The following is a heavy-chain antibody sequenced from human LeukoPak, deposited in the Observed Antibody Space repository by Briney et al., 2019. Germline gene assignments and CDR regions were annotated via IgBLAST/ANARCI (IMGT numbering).Heavy chain of an antibody. V-gene: IGHV4-30-4*01. CDR2: IYYSGST. CDR1: GGSISSGDYY. CDR3: ARGLLGPQYFDL. D-gene: IGHD3-16*01. J-gene: IGHJ2*01. Sequence: SETLSLTCTVSGGSISSGDYYWSWIRQPPGKGLEWIGYIYYSGSTYYNPSLKSRVTISVDTSKNQFSLKLSSVTAADTAVYYCARGLLGPQYFDLWGRGTLVTVSS.